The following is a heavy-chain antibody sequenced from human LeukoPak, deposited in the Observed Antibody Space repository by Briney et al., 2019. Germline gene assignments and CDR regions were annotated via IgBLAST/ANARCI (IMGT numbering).Heavy chain of an antibody. CDR1: GYTFTGYY. CDR2: MNPNSGNT. V-gene: IGHV1-8*03. J-gene: IGHJ4*02. Sequence: ASVKVSCKASGYTFTGYYMHWVRQAPGQGLEWMGWMNPNSGNTGYAQKFQGRVTITRNTSISTAYMELSSLRSEDTAVYYCARGRSSSSWYSSHYYFDYWGQGTLVTVSS. CDR3: ARGRSSSSWYSSHYYFDY. D-gene: IGHD6-13*01.